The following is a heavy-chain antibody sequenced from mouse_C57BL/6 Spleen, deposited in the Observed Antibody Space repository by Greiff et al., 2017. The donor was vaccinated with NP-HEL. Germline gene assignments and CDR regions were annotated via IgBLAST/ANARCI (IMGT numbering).Heavy chain of an antibody. CDR2: IYPGDGDT. CDR1: GYAFSSYW. V-gene: IGHV1-80*01. J-gene: IGHJ1*03. D-gene: IGHD2-4*01. CDR3: ARRSTMITDWYFDV. Sequence: QVLLQQSGAELVKPGASVKISCKASGYAFSSYWMNWVKQRPGKGLEWIGQIYPGDGDTNYNGKFKGKATLTADKSSSTAYMQLSSLTSEDSAVYFCARRSTMITDWYFDVWGTGTTVTVSS.